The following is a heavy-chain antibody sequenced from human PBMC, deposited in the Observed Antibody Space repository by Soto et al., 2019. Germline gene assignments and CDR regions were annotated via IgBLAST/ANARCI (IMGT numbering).Heavy chain of an antibody. V-gene: IGHV4-4*02. Sequence: QVQLQESGPGLVKPSGTLSLTCTVFGGSMSNSNWWTWVRQPPGKGLDWIGEIFHSGSTNYNSSLMGRVTISVDKANNQFSLKLSSVTAADTAVYYCAHRPIVGAAIWGQGTLVTVSS. CDR1: GGSMSNSNW. CDR2: IFHSGST. J-gene: IGHJ4*02. CDR3: AHRPIVGAAI. D-gene: IGHD1-26*01.